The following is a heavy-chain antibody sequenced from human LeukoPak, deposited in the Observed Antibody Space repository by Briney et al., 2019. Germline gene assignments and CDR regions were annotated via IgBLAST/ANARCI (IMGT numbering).Heavy chain of an antibody. J-gene: IGHJ4*02. CDR1: GFNFGSYS. CDR2: MSADSATT. CDR3: AKGMVRGVILKGFDY. D-gene: IGHD3-10*01. V-gene: IGHV3-23*01. Sequence: GGSLRLSCAASGFNFGSYSMTWVRQAPGKGLEWVSVMSADSATTFYADSVKGRFTISRDNSKNTLYLQMNSLRAEDTAVYYCAKGMVRGVILKGFDYWGQGTLVTVSS.